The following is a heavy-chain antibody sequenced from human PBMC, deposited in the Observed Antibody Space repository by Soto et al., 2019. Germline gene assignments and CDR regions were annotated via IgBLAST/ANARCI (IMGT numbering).Heavy chain of an antibody. Sequence: SETLSLTCTVSGGSISSYYWSRIRQPPGKGLEWIGYIYYSGSTNYNPSLKSRVTISVDTSKNQFSLKLSSVTAADTVVYYCARVAPAGIYYWGQGTLVTVSS. CDR1: GGSISSYY. J-gene: IGHJ4*02. CDR3: ARVAPAGIYY. CDR2: IYYSGST. V-gene: IGHV4-59*01. D-gene: IGHD6-19*01.